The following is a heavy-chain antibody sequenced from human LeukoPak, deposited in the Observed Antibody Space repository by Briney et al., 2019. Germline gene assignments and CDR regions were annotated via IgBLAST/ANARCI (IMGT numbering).Heavy chain of an antibody. CDR2: IYDSGST. V-gene: IGHV4-31*03. CDR1: GGSISSGAYY. Sequence: PSETLSLTCTVSGGSISSGAYYWSWIRQRPGKGLEWIGYIYDSGSTYYNPSLKSRVTISVDTSKNLFSLRLNSVTAADTAVYYCARDRVAGWFDPWGQGTLVTVSS. D-gene: IGHD3-10*01. J-gene: IGHJ5*02. CDR3: ARDRVAGWFDP.